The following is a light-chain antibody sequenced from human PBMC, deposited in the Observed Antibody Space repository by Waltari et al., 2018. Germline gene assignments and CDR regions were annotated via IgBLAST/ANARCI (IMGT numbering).Light chain of an antibody. CDR1: SSDVGGSNY. J-gene: IGLJ1*01. Sequence: QSALTQPRSVSGSTGHSVTISCTGTSSDVGGSNYVPWYQQYPGKAPKFTLFHVHKRPSGVPHRFSGSKSGNTASLTISGLQADDEADYYCSSYKGGLYVFGTGTTVTVL. V-gene: IGLV2-11*01. CDR2: HVH. CDR3: SSYKGGLYV.